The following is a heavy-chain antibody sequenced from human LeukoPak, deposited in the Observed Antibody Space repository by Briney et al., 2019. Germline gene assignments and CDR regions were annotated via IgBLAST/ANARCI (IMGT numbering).Heavy chain of an antibody. CDR2: INHSGST. Sequence: SETLSLTCAVYGGSFSGYYWNWIRQPPGKGLEWIGEINHSGSTDYNPSLKSRVTISVDTSKNQFSLKLSSVTAADTAVYYCARHALLGWFDPWGQGTLVTVSS. D-gene: IGHD3-10*01. V-gene: IGHV4-34*01. J-gene: IGHJ5*02. CDR3: ARHALLGWFDP. CDR1: GGSFSGYY.